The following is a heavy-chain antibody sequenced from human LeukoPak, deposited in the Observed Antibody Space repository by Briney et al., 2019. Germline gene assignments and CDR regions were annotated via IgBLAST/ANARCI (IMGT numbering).Heavy chain of an antibody. CDR1: GFIFSNFA. Sequence: GGSLRLSCAASGFIFSNFAMHWVRQAPGKGLEWVSAISGSGGSTYYADSVKGRFTISRDNSKNTLYLQMNSLRAEDTAVYYCAREGSPQRDYYYYGMDVWGQGTTVTVSS. V-gene: IGHV3-23*01. J-gene: IGHJ6*02. CDR2: ISGSGGST. CDR3: AREGSPQRDYYYYGMDV. D-gene: IGHD1-26*01.